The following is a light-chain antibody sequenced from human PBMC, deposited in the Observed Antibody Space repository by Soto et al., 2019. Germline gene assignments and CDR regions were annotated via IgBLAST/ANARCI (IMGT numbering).Light chain of an antibody. CDR1: QSINNNY. V-gene: IGKV3-20*01. J-gene: IGKJ1*01. CDR2: GAS. CDR3: QQYGGSPRT. Sequence: EILLTQSPGTLSLSPGERATLSCRASQSINNNYLAWYQQKRGQAPRLLIYGASSRATGVPDRFSGSGSGTDFTLTISRPEPEDFAVYYCQQYGGSPRTFGQGTKVEVK.